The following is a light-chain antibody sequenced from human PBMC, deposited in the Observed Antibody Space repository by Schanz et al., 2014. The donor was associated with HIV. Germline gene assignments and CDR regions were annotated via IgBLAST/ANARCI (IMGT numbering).Light chain of an antibody. CDR2: GAS. CDR1: QSVSSSY. Sequence: EIVLTQSPGTLSLSPGERATLSCRASQSVSSSYLAWYQQKVGQAPRLLIYGASSRATGIPDKFSGSGSGTDFTLNISRLEREDFALYYCQQYGSSPGTFGQGTKLEIK. J-gene: IGKJ2*01. CDR3: QQYGSSPGT. V-gene: IGKV3-20*01.